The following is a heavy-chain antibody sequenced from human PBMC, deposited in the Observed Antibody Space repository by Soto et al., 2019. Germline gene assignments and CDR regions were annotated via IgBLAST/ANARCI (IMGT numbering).Heavy chain of an antibody. CDR2: IYYPGLT. Sequence: QLQLQESGSGLLKPSQTLSLNCSVSGDSISSGGLSWNWLRQSPGRGLEWIGYIYYPGLTYYNPSLMSRVSMSLDTSENKVSLSLSSVTAADSAVYYCARGRRSKTATAGTGWFDPWGPGTLVTVSS. J-gene: IGHJ5*02. CDR3: ARGRRSKTATAGTGWFDP. D-gene: IGHD6-13*01. V-gene: IGHV4-30-2*06. CDR1: GDSISSGGLS.